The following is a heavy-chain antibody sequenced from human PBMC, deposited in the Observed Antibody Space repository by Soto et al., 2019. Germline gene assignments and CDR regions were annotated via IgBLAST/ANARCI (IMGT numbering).Heavy chain of an antibody. J-gene: IGHJ4*02. CDR3: ARGYCSGGSCHLDY. CDR1: GGSISSGGYY. V-gene: IGHV4-31*02. Sequence: LCGGSISSGGYYWSWIRQPPGKGLEWIGYIYYSGSTYYNPSLKSRVTISVDTSKNQFSLKLSSVTAADTAVYYCARGYCSGGSCHLDYWGQGTLVTVSS. D-gene: IGHD2-15*01. CDR2: IYYSGST.